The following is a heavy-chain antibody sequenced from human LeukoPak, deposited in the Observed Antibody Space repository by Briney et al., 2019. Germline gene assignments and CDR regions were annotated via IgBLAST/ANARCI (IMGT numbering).Heavy chain of an antibody. CDR2: IYTSGST. CDR1: GGSISSYY. D-gene: IGHD3-3*01. J-gene: IGHJ6*03. Sequence: PSETLSLTCTVSGGSISSYYWSWIRQPAGKGLEWIGRIYTSGSTNYNPSLKSRVTMSVDTSKNQFSLKLSSVTAADTAVYYCAMNTIFGVGHYYHYLDVCGKGTTVTVSS. V-gene: IGHV4-4*07. CDR3: AMNTIFGVGHYYHYLDV.